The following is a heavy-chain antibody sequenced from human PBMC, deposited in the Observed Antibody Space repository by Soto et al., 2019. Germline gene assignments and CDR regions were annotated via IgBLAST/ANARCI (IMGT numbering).Heavy chain of an antibody. D-gene: IGHD2-15*01. V-gene: IGHV3-30*03. CDR2: VSHNGNDK. CDR3: ARVRVDYYYGMDV. Sequence: PGGSLRLSCAASGFTFSNYGMHWVRQAPGKGLEWVAIVSHNGNDKYYVDSVKGRFTISRDNSKNTVYLQMNNLRADDTAVYYCARVRVDYYYGMDVWGQGTTVTVSS. CDR1: GFTFSNYG. J-gene: IGHJ6*02.